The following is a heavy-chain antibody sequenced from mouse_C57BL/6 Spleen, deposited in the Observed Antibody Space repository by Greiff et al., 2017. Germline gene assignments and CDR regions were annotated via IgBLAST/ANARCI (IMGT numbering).Heavy chain of an antibody. CDR3: ARERNWDFDY. J-gene: IGHJ2*01. D-gene: IGHD4-1*01. V-gene: IGHV5-4*01. Sequence: EVKLMESGGGLVKPGGSLKLSCAASGFTFSSYAMSWVRQTPEKRLEWVATISDGGSYTYYPDNVKGRFTISRDNAKNNLYLQMSHLKSEDTAMYYCARERNWDFDYWGQGTTLTVSS. CDR1: GFTFSSYA. CDR2: ISDGGSYT.